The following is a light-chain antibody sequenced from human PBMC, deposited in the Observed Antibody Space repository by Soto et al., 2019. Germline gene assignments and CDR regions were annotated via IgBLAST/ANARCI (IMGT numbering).Light chain of an antibody. Sequence: VVTQEPSLTVSPGGTVTLTCASSTGAVTTGNYASWFQQKPGQAPRTLIYTTDNRHSWTPARFSGSLLGGKAALTLSSVQPVDEADYYCLLYFGGAQLVFGGGTKVTVL. CDR3: LLYFGGAQLV. V-gene: IGLV7-43*01. J-gene: IGLJ3*02. CDR2: TTD. CDR1: TGAVTTGNY.